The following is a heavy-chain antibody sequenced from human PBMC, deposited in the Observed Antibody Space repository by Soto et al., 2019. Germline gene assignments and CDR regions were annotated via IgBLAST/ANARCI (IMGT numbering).Heavy chain of an antibody. CDR1: GFTFSNAW. CDR3: TTGGQYYDFWSGYPEPIDY. Sequence: ESGGGLVKPGGSLRLSCAASGFTFSNAWMSWVRQAPGKGLEWVGRIKSKTDGGTTDYAAPVKGRFTISRDDSKNTLYLQMNSLKTEDTAVYYCTTGGQYYDFWSGYPEPIDYWGQGTLVTVSS. V-gene: IGHV3-15*01. CDR2: IKSKTDGGTT. D-gene: IGHD3-3*01. J-gene: IGHJ4*02.